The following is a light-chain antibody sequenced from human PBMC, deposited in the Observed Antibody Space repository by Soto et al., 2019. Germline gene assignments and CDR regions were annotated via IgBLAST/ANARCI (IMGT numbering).Light chain of an antibody. CDR1: QSVSSSY. J-gene: IGKJ1*01. CDR2: GAS. CDR3: QQYGSSPVE. V-gene: IGKV3-20*01. Sequence: EIVLTQSPGTLSLSPGERATLSCRASQSVSSSYLAWYQQKPGQAPRLLIYGASSRATGIPDRFSGSGSGTDFTLTISRLETEDFAVYYCQQYGSSPVEFGQGTKVDIK.